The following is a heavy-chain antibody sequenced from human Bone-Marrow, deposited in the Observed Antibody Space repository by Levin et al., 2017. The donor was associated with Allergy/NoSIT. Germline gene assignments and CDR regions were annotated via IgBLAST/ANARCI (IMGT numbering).Heavy chain of an antibody. D-gene: IGHD1-1*01. CDR2: IYSGGST. CDR1: GFTVSSNY. CDR3: ARGFSPVQNAFDI. V-gene: IGHV3-53*01. J-gene: IGHJ3*02. Sequence: PGGSLRLSCAASGFTVSSNYMSWVRQAPGKGLEWVSVIYSGGSTYYADSVKGRFTISRDNSKNTLYLQMNSLRAEDTAVYYCARGFSPVQNAFDIWGQGTMVTVSS.